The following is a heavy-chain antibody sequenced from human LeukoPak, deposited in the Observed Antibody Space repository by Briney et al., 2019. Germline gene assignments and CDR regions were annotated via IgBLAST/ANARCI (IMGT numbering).Heavy chain of an antibody. CDR1: GLTFSNYY. D-gene: IGHD6-13*01. J-gene: IGHJ3*01. Sequence: GGSLRLSCAASGLTFSNYYMSWVRQAPGEGLEWVANLNQDGSERNYVDPVKGRFTISRDNAKNSLYLQMNSLRAEDTAVFYCARDSGSCRGCAFDVWGHGTMVTVSS. V-gene: IGHV3-7*01. CDR2: LNQDGSER. CDR3: ARDSGSCRGCAFDV.